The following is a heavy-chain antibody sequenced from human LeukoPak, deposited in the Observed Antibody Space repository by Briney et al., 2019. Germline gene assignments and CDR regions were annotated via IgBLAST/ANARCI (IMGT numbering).Heavy chain of an antibody. CDR2: ISAYNGNT. CDR1: GGTFSSYA. D-gene: IGHD6-6*01. J-gene: IGHJ6*03. V-gene: IGHV1-18*01. CDR3: ARDRVSSSSPYYYYMDV. Sequence: ASVKVSCKASGGTFSSYAISWVRQAPGQGLEWMGWISAYNGNTNYAQKLQGRVTMTTDTSTSTAYMELRSLRSDDTAVYYCARDRVSSSSPYYYYMDVWGKGTTVTVSS.